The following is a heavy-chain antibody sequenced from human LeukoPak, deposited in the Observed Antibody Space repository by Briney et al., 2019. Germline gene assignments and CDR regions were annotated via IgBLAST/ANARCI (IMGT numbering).Heavy chain of an antibody. D-gene: IGHD5-18*01. V-gene: IGHV3-74*01. J-gene: IGHJ4*02. Sequence: PGGSLRLSCAASGFTFSSYWMHWVRQAPGMGLVWVSRISGDGSTTSYADSVKGRFTISRDNAKNTLYLQMNSLRPEDTAVYFCAREGTAMITYDYWGQGILVTVSS. CDR3: AREGTAMITYDY. CDR2: ISGDGSTT. CDR1: GFTFSSYW.